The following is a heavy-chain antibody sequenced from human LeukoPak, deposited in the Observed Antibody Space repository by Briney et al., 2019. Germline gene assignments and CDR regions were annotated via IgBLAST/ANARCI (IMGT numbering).Heavy chain of an antibody. Sequence: PSETLSLTCTVSGGSINTYYWSWIRQPAGKGLEWIGRIYSTGITTYNPSLKGRVTMSVDTSKNQFSLKLSSVTAADTAVYYCARPQSGLGWFDPWGQGILVTVSS. CDR1: GGSINTYY. V-gene: IGHV4-4*07. CDR3: ARPQSGLGWFDP. CDR2: IYSTGIT. J-gene: IGHJ5*02.